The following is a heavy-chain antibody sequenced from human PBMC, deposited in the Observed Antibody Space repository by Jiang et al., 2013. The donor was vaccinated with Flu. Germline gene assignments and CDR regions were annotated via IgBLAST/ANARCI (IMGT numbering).Heavy chain of an antibody. J-gene: IGHJ6*02. Sequence: LLKPSETLSLTCAVYGGSFSGYYWSWIRQPPGKGLEWIGEINHSGSTNYNPSLKSRVTISVDTSKNQFSLKLSSVTAADTAVYYCARGPEEMATITRYYGMDVWGQGTTVTVSS. D-gene: IGHD5-24*01. CDR1: GGSFSGYY. CDR3: ARGPEEMATITRYYGMDV. CDR2: INHSGST. V-gene: IGHV4-34*01.